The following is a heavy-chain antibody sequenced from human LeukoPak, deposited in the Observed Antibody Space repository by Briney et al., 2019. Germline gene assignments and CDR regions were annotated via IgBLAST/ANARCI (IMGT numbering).Heavy chain of an antibody. CDR2: IIPILGIA. CDR3: ARARRSPDGYNLHVFDY. CDR1: GGTFSSYA. J-gene: IGHJ4*02. V-gene: IGHV1-69*04. D-gene: IGHD5-24*01. Sequence: SVKVSCKASGGTFSSYAISWVRQAPGQGLEWMGRIIPILGIANYAQKFQGRVTITADKSTSTAYMELSSLRSEDTAVYYCARARRSPDGYNLHVFDYWGQGTLVTVSS.